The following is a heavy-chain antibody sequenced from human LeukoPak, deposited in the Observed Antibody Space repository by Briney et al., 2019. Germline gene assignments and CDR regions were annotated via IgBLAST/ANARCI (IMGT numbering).Heavy chain of an antibody. Sequence: GASVRVSCKASGYTFTRYYMHWVRQAPGQGLEWMGIINPSGGSTSYAQKFQGRVTMTTDTSTSTVYMELTSLRSEDTAVCYCASSLRTGYSSQGAFDIWGQGTMVSVSS. J-gene: IGHJ3*02. CDR1: GYTFTRYY. D-gene: IGHD6-13*01. CDR2: INPSGGST. CDR3: ASSLRTGYSSQGAFDI. V-gene: IGHV1-46*01.